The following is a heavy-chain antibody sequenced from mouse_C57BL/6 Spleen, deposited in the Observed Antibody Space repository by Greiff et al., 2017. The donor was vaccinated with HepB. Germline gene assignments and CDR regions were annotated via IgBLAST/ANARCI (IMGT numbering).Heavy chain of an antibody. V-gene: IGHV1-22*01. D-gene: IGHD1-1*01. CDR3: ARITTVVGYWYFDV. J-gene: IGHJ1*03. CDR2: INPNNGGT. CDR1: GYTFTDYN. Sequence: VQLKQSGPELVKPGASVKMSCKASGYTFTDYNMHWVKQSHGKSLEWIGYINPNNGGTSYNQKFKGKATLTVNKSSSTAYMELRSLTSEDSAVYYCARITTVVGYWYFDVWGTGTTVTVSS.